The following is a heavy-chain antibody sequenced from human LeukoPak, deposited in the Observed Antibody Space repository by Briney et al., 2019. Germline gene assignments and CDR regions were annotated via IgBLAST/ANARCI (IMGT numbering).Heavy chain of an antibody. CDR3: ARDGLAAATLHWCFDL. CDR1: GFTFSSYS. Sequence: GGSLRLSCAASGFTFSSYSMNWVRQAPGKGLEWVSSISSSSSYIYYADSVKGRFTISRDNARNSLYLQMNSLGAEDTAVYYCARDGLAAATLHWCFDLWGRGTLVTVSS. D-gene: IGHD2-15*01. CDR2: ISSSSSYI. V-gene: IGHV3-21*01. J-gene: IGHJ2*01.